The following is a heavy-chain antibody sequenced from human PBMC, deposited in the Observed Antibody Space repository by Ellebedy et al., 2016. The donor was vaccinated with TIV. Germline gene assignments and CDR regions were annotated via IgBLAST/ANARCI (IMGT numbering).Heavy chain of an antibody. CDR1: GFTFSTYG. Sequence: PGGSLRLSCAASGFTFSTYGMHWVRQAPGKGLEWVAVIWYDGGNKYYADSVKGRFTISRDNSKNTLYLQMNRLRAEDTAVYYCARDMRGTGYSNSWSFDYWGQGTLVTVSS. J-gene: IGHJ4*02. CDR3: ARDMRGTGYSNSWSFDY. D-gene: IGHD6-13*01. CDR2: IWYDGGNK. V-gene: IGHV3-33*01.